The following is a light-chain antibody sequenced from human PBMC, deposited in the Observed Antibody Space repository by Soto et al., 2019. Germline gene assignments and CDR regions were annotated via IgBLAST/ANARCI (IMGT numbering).Light chain of an antibody. CDR1: SSDVGGYKF. V-gene: IGLV2-14*01. CDR2: EVS. Sequence: QSALPQAASVSGSPGQSITISCTGTSSDVGGYKFVSWYQHHPGKAPKLMISEVSNRPSGVSNRFSGSKSGNTASLTISGLQVEDEADYYCASYSSSSTFYVFGTGTKLTVL. CDR3: ASYSSSSTFYV. J-gene: IGLJ1*01.